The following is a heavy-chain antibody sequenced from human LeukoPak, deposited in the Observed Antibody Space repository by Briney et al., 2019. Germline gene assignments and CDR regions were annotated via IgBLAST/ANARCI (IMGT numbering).Heavy chain of an antibody. J-gene: IGHJ5*02. CDR1: GGSISSGSYY. V-gene: IGHV4-61*02. Sequence: KASETLSLTCTVSGGSISSGSYYWSWIRQPAGKGLEWIGRIDSSGSTNYNPSLKSRVTISVGTSKNQFSLKLSSVTAPDTAVYFCATLTATGWFNPWGQGTLVTVSS. CDR3: ATLTATGWFNP. D-gene: IGHD7-27*01. CDR2: IDSSGST.